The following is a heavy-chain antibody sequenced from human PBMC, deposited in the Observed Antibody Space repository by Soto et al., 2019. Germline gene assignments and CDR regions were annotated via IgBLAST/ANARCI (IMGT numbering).Heavy chain of an antibody. V-gene: IGHV1-69*13. CDR3: ATEGFSGSYLSN. J-gene: IGHJ4*02. CDR1: GGSLTNYV. Sequence: GASVKVSCKASGGSLTNYVIKWVRQAPGQGLEWVGGIIPLSGTTNYAQKFQGRVTITADVSTSTAYMELSSLRSGDTAVYYCATEGFSGSYLSNWGQGIQVTRLL. CDR2: IIPLSGTT. D-gene: IGHD1-26*01.